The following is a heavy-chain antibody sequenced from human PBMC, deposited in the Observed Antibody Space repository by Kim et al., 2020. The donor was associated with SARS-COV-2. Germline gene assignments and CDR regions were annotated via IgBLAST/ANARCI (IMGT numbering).Heavy chain of an antibody. CDR1: GGSISGFY. V-gene: IGHV4-4*07. CDR2: LYTSGST. Sequence: SETLSLTCAVSGGSISGFYWNWIRQPAGKGLEWIGRLYTSGSTNYNPSLKTRVTMSLDTSKNQFSLKLSSVTAADTAVYYCASATRRGIPVRLVYYWGQG. D-gene: IGHD6-6*01. J-gene: IGHJ4*02. CDR3: ASATRRGIPVRLVYY.